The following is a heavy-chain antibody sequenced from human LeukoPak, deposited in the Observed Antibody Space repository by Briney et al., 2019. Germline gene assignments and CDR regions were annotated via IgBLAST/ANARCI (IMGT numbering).Heavy chain of an antibody. J-gene: IGHJ4*02. D-gene: IGHD3-22*01. CDR1: GYTFTGYY. CDR3: ARPYYYDSSGYLV. CDR2: INPNSGGT. V-gene: IGHV1-2*02. Sequence: GASVKVSCKASGYTFTGYYMHWVRQAPGQGLGWMGWINPNSGGTNYAQKFQGRVTMTRDTSISTAYTELSRLRSDDTAVYYCARPYYYDSSGYLVWGQGTLVTVSS.